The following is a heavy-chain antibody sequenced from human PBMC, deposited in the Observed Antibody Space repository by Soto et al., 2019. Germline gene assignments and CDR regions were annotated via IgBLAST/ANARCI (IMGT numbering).Heavy chain of an antibody. CDR3: ARGTVTGSEYNFYYYGMDV. D-gene: IGHD1-1*01. J-gene: IGHJ6*02. CDR2: ILPIFGNT. Sequence: QVQLVQSGVEVKKPASSVKVSCKACGGTLNSYAIDWVRQAPGQGLEWMGGILPIFGNTYYAQRLQGRVKLTADESTRTAYMELSTLTSEDTAVYYCARGTVTGSEYNFYYYGMDVWGQGTTVIVSS. CDR1: GGTLNSYA. V-gene: IGHV1-69*12.